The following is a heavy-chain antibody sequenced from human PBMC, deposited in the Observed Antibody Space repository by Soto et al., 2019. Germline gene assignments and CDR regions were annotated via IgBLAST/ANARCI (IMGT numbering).Heavy chain of an antibody. CDR1: GFSFKNAW. Sequence: EVELVGSGGGLVKPGGSLTLSCAASGFSFKNAWMNWVRQAPGKGLEWVGRIKNKNDGGTTDYAAFVKGRFTISRDASENTLYLHMNGLKTEDTGVYFCTGLWFGEIYNYWGQGSLVTVSS. D-gene: IGHD3-10*01. V-gene: IGHV3-15*07. CDR3: TGLWFGEIYNY. J-gene: IGHJ4*01. CDR2: IKNKNDGGTT.